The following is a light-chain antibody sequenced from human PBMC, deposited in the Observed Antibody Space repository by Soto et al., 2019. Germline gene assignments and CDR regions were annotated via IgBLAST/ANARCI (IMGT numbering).Light chain of an antibody. CDR3: QQYNSYPWT. CDR1: QSISSW. J-gene: IGKJ1*01. V-gene: IGKV1-5*03. Sequence: DIQMTQSPSTLSASVGDRVTITCRASQSISSWLVWYQQKPGKAPKLLIYKAASLESGVPSRFSGSGSGTEFTLNISSLQPDDFANYYCQQYNSYPWTFGQGTKVEIK. CDR2: KAA.